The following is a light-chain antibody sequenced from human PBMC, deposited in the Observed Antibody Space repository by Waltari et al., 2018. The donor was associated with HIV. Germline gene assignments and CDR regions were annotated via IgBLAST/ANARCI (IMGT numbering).Light chain of an antibody. CDR3: QQYDNLPYT. CDR2: DAS. Sequence: DIQMTQSPSSLSASVGDRVTITCQASQDISNYLNWYQHKPGKGPKLLIYDASNLETGVPSRFSGSGSGTDFTFTISSLQPEDIATYYCQQYDNLPYTFGQGTKLEIK. J-gene: IGKJ2*01. CDR1: QDISNY. V-gene: IGKV1-33*01.